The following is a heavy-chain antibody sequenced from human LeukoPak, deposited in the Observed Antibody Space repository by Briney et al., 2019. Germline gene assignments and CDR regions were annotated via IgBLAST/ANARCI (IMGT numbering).Heavy chain of an antibody. V-gene: IGHV3-23*01. CDR2: AGSSSR. Sequence: GGSLRLSCLASGFSFSNYAMSWVRQAPGKGLEWVTNAGSSSRLYGDSVKGRFSVSRDNSKNTLYLQMNSLRADDTAVYYCAKQRGALRENYYMDVWGKGTTVTVSS. CDR3: AKQRGALRENYYMDV. CDR1: GFSFSNYA. J-gene: IGHJ6*03.